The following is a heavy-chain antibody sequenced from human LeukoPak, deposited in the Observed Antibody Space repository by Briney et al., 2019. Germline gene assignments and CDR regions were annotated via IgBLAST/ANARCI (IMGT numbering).Heavy chain of an antibody. Sequence: GGSLRLSCAASGNYWMHWVRQVPGKGLVWVSHINSDGSWTSYADSVKGRFTISRDNAKNTVYLQMNSLRAEDTAVYYCARWPLDTAMVTDDYWGQGTLVTVSS. CDR2: INSDGSWT. CDR1: GNYW. V-gene: IGHV3-74*01. D-gene: IGHD5-18*01. CDR3: ARWPLDTAMVTDDY. J-gene: IGHJ4*02.